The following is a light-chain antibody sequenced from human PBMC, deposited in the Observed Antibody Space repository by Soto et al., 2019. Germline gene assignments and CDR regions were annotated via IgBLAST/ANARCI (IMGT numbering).Light chain of an antibody. CDR1: QSVSSIY. V-gene: IGKV3-20*01. CDR3: HHYGSSPQT. CDR2: GAS. Sequence: EIVLTQSPGTLSLSPGERATLSCRASQSVSSIYLAGYQQKPGQAPRLLIYGASTMASGIPDRFSGSGSGTDFTVTISRLEPEDFAVYYCHHYGSSPQTFGQGTKLEIK. J-gene: IGKJ2*01.